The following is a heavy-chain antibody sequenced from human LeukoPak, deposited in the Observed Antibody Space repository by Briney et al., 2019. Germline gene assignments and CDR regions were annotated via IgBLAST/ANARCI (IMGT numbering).Heavy chain of an antibody. CDR1: GYTFTGYY. D-gene: IGHD3-22*01. CDR2: INPNSGGT. Sequence: ASVKVSCKASGYTFTGYYMHWVRQAPGQGLEWMGWINPNSGGTNYAQKFQGRVTMTRDTSISTAYMELRSLRSDDTAVYYCARAYYHDSSDYYFPLDYWGQGTLVTVSS. J-gene: IGHJ4*02. V-gene: IGHV1-2*02. CDR3: ARAYYHDSSDYYFPLDY.